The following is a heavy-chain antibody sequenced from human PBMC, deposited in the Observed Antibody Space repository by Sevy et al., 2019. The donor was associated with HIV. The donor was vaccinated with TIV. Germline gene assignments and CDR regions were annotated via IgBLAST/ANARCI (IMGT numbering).Heavy chain of an antibody. D-gene: IGHD2-15*01. CDR1: GFSLSDHA. CDR3: ARFVGYCSGGRCSIIDF. V-gene: IGHV3-30*04. J-gene: IGHJ4*02. CDR2: ISYNGRNQ. Sequence: GGSLRLSCAASGFSLSDHAVSWVRQTPGKGLEWLAGISYNGRNQYYEDSVKGRFTISKDDSKNTLYLQLNSLRAEDTAVYYCARFVGYCSGGRCSIIDFWGQGTLVTVSS.